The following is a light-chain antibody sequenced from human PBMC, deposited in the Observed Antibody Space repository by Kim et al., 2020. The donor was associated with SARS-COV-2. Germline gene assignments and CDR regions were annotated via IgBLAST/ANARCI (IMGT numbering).Light chain of an antibody. CDR3: QSCDSSNHVV. CDR2: EDN. J-gene: IGLJ2*01. V-gene: IGLV6-57*03. Sequence: KQLTISCTRSSGSIASDYVLWYQRRPGSDPTTVIYEDNQRPSGVPGRFSGSIDSSSNSASLTISGLRTEDEADYYCQSCDSSNHVVFGGGTQLTVL. CDR1: SGSIASDY.